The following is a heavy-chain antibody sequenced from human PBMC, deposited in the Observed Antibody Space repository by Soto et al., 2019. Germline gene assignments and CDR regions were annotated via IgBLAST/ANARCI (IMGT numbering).Heavy chain of an antibody. CDR3: ARVGSRQWLVNFDY. J-gene: IGHJ4*02. D-gene: IGHD6-19*01. Sequence: ASVKVSCKASGNTFTSYAMHWGRQAPGQKLEGMGWINAGNGNTKYSQKFQGRVTITRDTSASTAYMELSSLRSEDTAVYYCARVGSRQWLVNFDYWGQGTLVTVSS. V-gene: IGHV1-3*01. CDR2: INAGNGNT. CDR1: GNTFTSYA.